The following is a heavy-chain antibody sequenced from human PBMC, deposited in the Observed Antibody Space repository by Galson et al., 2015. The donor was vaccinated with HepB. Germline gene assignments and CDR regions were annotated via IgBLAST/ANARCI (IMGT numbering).Heavy chain of an antibody. CDR1: GFTFSSYS. CDR3: ARRAGKDGYMSLDY. Sequence: SLRLSCAASGFTFSSYSMNWVRQAPGKGLEWVSSISSSSSYIYYADSVKGRFTISRDNAKNSLYLQMNSLRAEDTAVYYCARRAGKDGYMSLDYWGQGTLVTVSS. D-gene: IGHD5-24*01. V-gene: IGHV3-21*01. J-gene: IGHJ4*02. CDR2: ISSSSSYI.